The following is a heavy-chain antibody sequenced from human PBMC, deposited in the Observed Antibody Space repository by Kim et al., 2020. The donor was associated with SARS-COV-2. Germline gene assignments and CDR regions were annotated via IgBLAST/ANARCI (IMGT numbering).Heavy chain of an antibody. V-gene: IGHV1-2*02. D-gene: IGHD7-27*01. Sequence: YAQKFQGRVTMARDTSISTVFMELSGLTSDDTAVYYCARSLTGGYNWFDPWGQGTLVTVSS. J-gene: IGHJ5*02. CDR3: ARSLTGGYNWFDP.